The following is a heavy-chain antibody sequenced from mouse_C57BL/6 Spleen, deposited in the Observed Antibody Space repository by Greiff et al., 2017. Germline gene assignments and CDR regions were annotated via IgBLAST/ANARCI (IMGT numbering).Heavy chain of an antibody. J-gene: IGHJ2*01. CDR3: AKGVTTVVSFDY. CDR2: IYPYNGVS. CDR1: GYSFTGYY. D-gene: IGHD1-1*01. Sequence: EVKLLESGPELVKPGASVKISCKASGYSFTGYYMHWVKQSHGNILDWIGYIYPYNGVSSYNQKFKGKATLTVDKSSSTAYMELRSLTSEDSAVYYCAKGVTTVVSFDYWGQGTTLTVSS. V-gene: IGHV1-31*01.